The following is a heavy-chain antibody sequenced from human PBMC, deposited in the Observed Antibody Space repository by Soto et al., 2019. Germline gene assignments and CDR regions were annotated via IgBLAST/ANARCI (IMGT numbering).Heavy chain of an antibody. D-gene: IGHD3-10*01. Sequence: SETLSLTCTVSGGSISSSRYNWGWIRQPPGKGLEWIGSIYYSGSTYYYPSLKSRVTISVDTSKNQFSLKLGSVTAADTAVYYCARHVYGSGGPLGWFDPWGQGTLVTVSS. CDR3: ARHVYGSGGPLGWFDP. J-gene: IGHJ5*02. CDR1: GGSISSSRYN. V-gene: IGHV4-39*01. CDR2: IYYSGST.